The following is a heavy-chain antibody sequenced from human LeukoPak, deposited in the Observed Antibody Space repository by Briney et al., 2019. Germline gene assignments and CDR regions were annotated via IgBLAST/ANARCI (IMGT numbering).Heavy chain of an antibody. Sequence: ASVKVSCKASGGTFSSYAISWVRQAPGQGLEWMGGIIPIFGTANYAQKFQGRVTMTRDMSTSTVYMELSSLRSEDTAVYYCARDGMYYYDSSGYYSFDYWGQGTLVTVSS. CDR3: ARDGMYYYDSSGYYSFDY. D-gene: IGHD3-22*01. CDR2: IIPIFGTA. CDR1: GGTFSSYA. V-gene: IGHV1-69*05. J-gene: IGHJ4*02.